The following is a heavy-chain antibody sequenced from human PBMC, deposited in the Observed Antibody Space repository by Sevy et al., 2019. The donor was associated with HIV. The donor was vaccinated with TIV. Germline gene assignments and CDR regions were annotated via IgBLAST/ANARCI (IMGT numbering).Heavy chain of an antibody. J-gene: IGHJ4*02. CDR1: GGSISSYY. D-gene: IGHD5-12*01. CDR2: LYYSGIT. CDR3: ARGLAYYFNY. V-gene: IGHV4-59*01. Sequence: SETLSLTCTVSGGSISSYYWSWIRQPPGKGLEWIGYLYYSGITNYNPSLKIQVTISGETSKNQFSLKLSSVTAADTAVYYCARGLAYYFNYWGQGTLVTVSS.